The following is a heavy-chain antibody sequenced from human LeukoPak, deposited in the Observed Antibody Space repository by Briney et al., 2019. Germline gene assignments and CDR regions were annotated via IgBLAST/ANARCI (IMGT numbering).Heavy chain of an antibody. J-gene: IGHJ4*02. CDR1: GGSISSYY. Sequence: TSETLSLTCTVSGGSISSYYWSWIRQPPGKGLEWIGYIYYSGSTNYNPSLKSRVTISVDTSKNQFSLKLNSVTAADTAVYYCARHAAPYYYGSGSYLGYWGQGTLVTVSS. D-gene: IGHD3-10*01. CDR2: IYYSGST. V-gene: IGHV4-59*08. CDR3: ARHAAPYYYGSGSYLGY.